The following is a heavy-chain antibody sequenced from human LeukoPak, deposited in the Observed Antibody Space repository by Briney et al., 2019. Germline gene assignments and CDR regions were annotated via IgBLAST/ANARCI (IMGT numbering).Heavy chain of an antibody. J-gene: IGHJ6*04. CDR1: GFTVSSNY. Sequence: GSLRLSCAASGFTVSSNYMSWVRQAPGKGLEWVSVIYSGGSTYYADSVKGRFTISRDNSKNTLYLQMNSLRAEDTAVYYCARGESDYYGMDVWGKGTTVTVSS. CDR2: IYSGGST. V-gene: IGHV3-53*01. CDR3: ARGESDYYGMDV. D-gene: IGHD3-10*01.